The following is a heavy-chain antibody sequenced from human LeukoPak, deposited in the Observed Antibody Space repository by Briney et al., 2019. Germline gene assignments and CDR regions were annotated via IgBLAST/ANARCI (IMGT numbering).Heavy chain of an antibody. J-gene: IGHJ6*02. V-gene: IGHV4-39*07. Sequence: PSETLSLTCTVSGGSISSSSYYWGWIRQPPGKGLEWIGSIYYSGSTYYNPSLKSRVTISVDTSKNQFSLKLSSVTAADTAVYYCARSYDVNYYYYYGMDVWGQGTTVTVSS. CDR1: GGSISSSSYY. CDR2: IYYSGST. D-gene: IGHD3-3*01. CDR3: ARSYDVNYYYYYGMDV.